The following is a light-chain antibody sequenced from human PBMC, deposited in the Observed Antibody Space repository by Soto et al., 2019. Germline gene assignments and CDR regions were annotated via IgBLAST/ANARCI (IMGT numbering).Light chain of an antibody. V-gene: IGLV1-40*01. CDR1: SSNIGAGYD. Sequence: QSVLTQPPSVSGAPGQRVTISCTGSSSNIGAGYDVHWYQQLPGTAPKLLIYANNNRPSGVPDRFSGSKSGTSGSLAITGLQAEDEADYYCQSYDTNLSGNYVFGTGTKVTVL. CDR2: ANN. J-gene: IGLJ1*01. CDR3: QSYDTNLSGNYV.